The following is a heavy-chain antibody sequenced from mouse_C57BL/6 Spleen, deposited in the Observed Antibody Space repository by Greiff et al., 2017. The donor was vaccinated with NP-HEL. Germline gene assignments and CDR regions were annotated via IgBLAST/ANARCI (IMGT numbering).Heavy chain of an antibody. CDR1: GFSLTSYG. J-gene: IGHJ3*01. V-gene: IGHV2-2*01. CDR3: ARNDGYPAWFAY. Sequence: QVQLKESGPGLVQPSQSLSITCTVSGFSLTSYGVHWVRQSPGKGLEWLGVIWSGGSTDYHAAFISRLSISKDNSKSQVFFKMNSLQADDTAIYYCARNDGYPAWFAYWGQGTLVTVSA. CDR2: IWSGGST. D-gene: IGHD2-3*01.